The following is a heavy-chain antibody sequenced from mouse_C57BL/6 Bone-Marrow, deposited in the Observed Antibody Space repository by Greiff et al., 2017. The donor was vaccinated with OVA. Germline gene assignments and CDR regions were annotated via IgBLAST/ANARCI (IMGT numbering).Heavy chain of an antibody. CDR2: IYPGDGDT. V-gene: IGHV1-82*01. J-gene: IGHJ2*01. D-gene: IGHD1-1*01. CDR1: GYAFSSSW. Sequence: LQESGPELVKPGASVKISCKASGYAFSSSWMNWVKQRPGKGLEWIGRIYPGDGDTNYNGKFKGKATLTADKSSSTAYMQLSSLTSEDSAVYFCAREGYYGSSYLYYFDYWGQGTTLTVSS. CDR3: AREGYYGSSYLYYFDY.